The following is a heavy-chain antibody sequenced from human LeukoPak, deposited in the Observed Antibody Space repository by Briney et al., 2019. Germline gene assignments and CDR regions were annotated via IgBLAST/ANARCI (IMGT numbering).Heavy chain of an antibody. CDR2: INHSGST. CDR1: GGSFSGYD. J-gene: IGHJ5*02. D-gene: IGHD6-19*01. CDR3: ASRAVAGTYWFDP. Sequence: PSETLSLTCAVYGGSFSGYDRRWIRQPPGKGLEWIAQINHSGSTKYNPSLKSRVTISVDTSKNQFSLKLSSVTAADTALYYCASRAVAGTYWFDPWGQGTLVTVSS. V-gene: IGHV4-34*01.